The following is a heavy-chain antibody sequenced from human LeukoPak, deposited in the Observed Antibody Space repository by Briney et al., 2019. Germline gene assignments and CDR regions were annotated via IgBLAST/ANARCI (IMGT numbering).Heavy chain of an antibody. D-gene: IGHD3-22*01. Sequence: TSETLSLTCTVSDYSISNTYYWGWIRQPPGKGLEWIGNIHHSGITNYNPSLKSRVSISIDTSKNQFSLKLSSVTAADTAVYYCARVANYYDSSGYYALYWYFDLWGRGTLVTVSS. CDR1: DYSISNTYY. CDR2: IHHSGIT. CDR3: ARVANYYDSSGYYALYWYFDL. V-gene: IGHV4-38-2*02. J-gene: IGHJ2*01.